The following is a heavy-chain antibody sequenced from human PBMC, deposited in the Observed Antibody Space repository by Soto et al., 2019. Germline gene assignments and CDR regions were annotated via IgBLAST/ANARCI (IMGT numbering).Heavy chain of an antibody. CDR3: ARDPPPMDV. J-gene: IGHJ6*02. V-gene: IGHV1-18*01. CDR2: ISAYNGNT. Sequence: QVQLVQSGAEVKKPGASVKVSCKASGYTFTSYGISWVRQAPGQGLEWMGWISAYNGNTNYAQKLHGKLTMTTATPTSTAYIELRSLRSDDTAVYYCARDPPPMDVWRQGTTVTVSS. CDR1: GYTFTSYG.